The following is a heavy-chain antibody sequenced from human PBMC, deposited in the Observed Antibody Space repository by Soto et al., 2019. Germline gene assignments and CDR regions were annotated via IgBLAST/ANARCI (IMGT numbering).Heavy chain of an antibody. V-gene: IGHV3-23*01. J-gene: IGHJ4*02. CDR3: SKGRVRPKVGGVSARGDKDYLCY. CDR1: GFTFSSYA. D-gene: IGHD3-3*01. CDR2: ISGSGGST. Sequence: EVQLLESGGGLVQPGGSLRLSCAASGFTFSSYAMSWVRQAPGKGLEWVSAISGSGGSTYYADSVKGRFTISRDNSKNTLDLQINSLRAEDTAVKYLSKGRVRPKVGGVSARGDKDYLCYLGQGTLVTGSS.